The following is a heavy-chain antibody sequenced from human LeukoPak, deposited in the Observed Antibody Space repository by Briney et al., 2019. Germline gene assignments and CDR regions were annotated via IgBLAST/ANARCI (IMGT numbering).Heavy chain of an antibody. J-gene: IGHJ4*02. CDR1: GFTFSSYS. Sequence: GGSLRLSCAASGFTFSSYSMNWVRQAPGKGLEWVSYISSSTSSIYYADSVKGRFTISRDNAKNSVYLQMNSLRAEDTAVYYCAARLDYWGQGTLVTVSS. CDR2: ISSSTSSI. CDR3: AARLDY. V-gene: IGHV3-48*01.